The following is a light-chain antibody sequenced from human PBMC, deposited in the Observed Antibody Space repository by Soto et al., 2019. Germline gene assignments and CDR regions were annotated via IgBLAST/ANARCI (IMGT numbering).Light chain of an antibody. CDR3: QQNYSTLFT. CDR2: AVS. CDR1: QTIIRY. V-gene: IGKV1-39*01. J-gene: IGKJ3*01. Sequence: DIQMTQSPSSLSASVGDRVTITCRASQTIIRYLNWYQQKPGRAPNLLIYAVSSLQSRVPSRFSGSGSGTEFTLTISSLQPEDFATDYCQQNYSTLFTFGPGTKVEIK.